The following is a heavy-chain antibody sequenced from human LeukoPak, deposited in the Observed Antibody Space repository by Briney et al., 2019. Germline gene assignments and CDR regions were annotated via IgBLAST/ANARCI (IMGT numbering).Heavy chain of an antibody. CDR3: ARLGLGLPFDY. CDR1: GGSISSYY. V-gene: IGHV4-59*08. Sequence: PSETLSLTCTVSGGSISSYYWSWLRQPPGKGLEWIGYIYYSGSTNYNPSLKSRVTISIDTSKNQFSLNLSSVTAADTAVYFCARLGLGLPFDYWGQGTLVTVSS. J-gene: IGHJ4*02. D-gene: IGHD6-19*01. CDR2: IYYSGST.